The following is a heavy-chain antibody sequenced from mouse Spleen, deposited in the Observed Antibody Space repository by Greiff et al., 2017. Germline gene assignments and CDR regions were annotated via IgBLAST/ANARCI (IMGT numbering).Heavy chain of an antibody. CDR3: ARWITTATNYAMDY. D-gene: IGHD1-2*01. Sequence: VQLQQPGAELVKPGASVKMSCKASGYTFTSYWITWVKQRPGQGLEWIGDIYPGSGSTNYNEKFKSKATLTVDTSSSTAYMQLSSLTSEDSAVYYCARWITTATNYAMDYWGQGTSVTVSS. CDR1: GYTFTSYW. J-gene: IGHJ4*01. V-gene: IGHV1-55*01. CDR2: IYPGSGST.